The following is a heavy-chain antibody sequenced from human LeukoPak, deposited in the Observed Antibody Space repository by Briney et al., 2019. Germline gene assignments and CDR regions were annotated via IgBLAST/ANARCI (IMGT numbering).Heavy chain of an antibody. D-gene: IGHD2-2*02. Sequence: SETLSLTCTVSGGSISSYYWSWIRQPAGKGLEWIGRIYTSGSTNYNPSLKSRVTMSVDTSKNQFSLKLSSVTAADTAVYYCARELYPAPAAIIRYYYYYMDVWGKGTTVTVSS. CDR1: GGSISSYY. CDR2: IYTSGST. V-gene: IGHV4-4*07. J-gene: IGHJ6*03. CDR3: ARELYPAPAAIIRYYYYYMDV.